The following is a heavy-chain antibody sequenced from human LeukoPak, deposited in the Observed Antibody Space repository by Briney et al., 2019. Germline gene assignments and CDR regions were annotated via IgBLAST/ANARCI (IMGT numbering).Heavy chain of an antibody. CDR1: GFTFSSYW. CDR2: IKQDGSEK. D-gene: IGHD3-22*01. J-gene: IGHJ4*02. Sequence: XGSLRLSCAASGFTFSSYWMSWVRQAPGKGLEWVANIKQDGSEKYYVDSVKGRFTISRDNAKNSLYLQMNSLRAEDTAVYYCARDLGDSSGYIFDYWGQGTLVTVSS. CDR3: ARDLGDSSGYIFDY. V-gene: IGHV3-7*01.